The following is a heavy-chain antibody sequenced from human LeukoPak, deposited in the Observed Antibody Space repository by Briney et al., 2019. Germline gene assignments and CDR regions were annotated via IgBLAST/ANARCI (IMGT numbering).Heavy chain of an antibody. CDR1: GFTFDDYA. CDR3: AKGRLGYCSSTSCYYFDY. D-gene: IGHD2-2*01. J-gene: IGHJ4*02. V-gene: IGHV3-9*01. CDR2: ISWNSGSI. Sequence: GGSLRLSCAASGFTFDDYAMHWVRQAPGKGLEWVSGISWNSGSIGYADSVKGRFTISRDNAKNSLYLQMISLRAEDTALYYCAKGRLGYCSSTSCYYFDYWGQGTLVTVSS.